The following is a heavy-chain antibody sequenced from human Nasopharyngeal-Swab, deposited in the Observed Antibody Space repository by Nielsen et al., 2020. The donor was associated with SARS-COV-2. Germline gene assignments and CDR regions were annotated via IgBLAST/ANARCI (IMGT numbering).Heavy chain of an antibody. J-gene: IGHJ4*02. Sequence: GESLKISYAASGFTFSSYAMSWVRQAPGKGLEWVSAISGSGGSTYYADSVKGRFTISRDNSKNTLYLQMNSLRAEDTAVYYCAKMEGVLRFLEWLHKNYYFDYWGQGTLVTVSS. D-gene: IGHD3-3*01. CDR3: AKMEGVLRFLEWLHKNYYFDY. V-gene: IGHV3-23*01. CDR1: GFTFSSYA. CDR2: ISGSGGST.